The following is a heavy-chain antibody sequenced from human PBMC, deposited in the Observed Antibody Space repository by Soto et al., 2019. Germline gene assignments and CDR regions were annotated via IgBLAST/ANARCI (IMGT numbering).Heavy chain of an antibody. CDR1: GGSISSYY. J-gene: IGHJ5*02. CDR2: IYYSGST. V-gene: IGHV4-59*01. Sequence: SETLSLTCTVSGGSISSYYWSWIRQPPGKGLEWIGYIYYSGSTNYNPSLKSRVTISVVTSKNQFSLKLSSVTAADTAVYYCAGAKIVVVPAAMRRYNWFDPWGQGTLVTVSS. CDR3: AGAKIVVVPAAMRRYNWFDP. D-gene: IGHD2-2*01.